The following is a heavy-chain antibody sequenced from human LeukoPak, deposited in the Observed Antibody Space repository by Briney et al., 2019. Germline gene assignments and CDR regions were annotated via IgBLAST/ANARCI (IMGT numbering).Heavy chain of an antibody. Sequence: SDTVSYKHSVCTFNHYEFSRVRQAPAPRRDWTGGIIPMFGTTYYAQNFQGRVTINADQSTSTAYMELSSLRSDDTAVYYCARVNDVNYYYMDVWGKGTTVTVSS. CDR3: ARVNDVNYYYMDV. D-gene: IGHD1-1*01. J-gene: IGHJ6*03. CDR1: VCTFNHYE. CDR2: IIPMFGTT. V-gene: IGHV1-69*13.